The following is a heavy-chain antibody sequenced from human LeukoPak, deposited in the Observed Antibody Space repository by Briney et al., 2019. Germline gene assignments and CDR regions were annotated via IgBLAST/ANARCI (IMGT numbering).Heavy chain of an antibody. CDR3: ARGVVIAPQTFDY. J-gene: IGHJ4*02. V-gene: IGHV4-39*07. CDR1: GDSISSSSYY. Sequence: SETLSLTCTVSGDSISSSSYYWGWIRQPPGKGLEWIGSSYYSGSTNYNPSLKSRVTISVDTSKNQFSLKLSSVTAADTAVYYCARGVVIAPQTFDYCGQGTLVTVSS. D-gene: IGHD2-21*01. CDR2: SYYSGST.